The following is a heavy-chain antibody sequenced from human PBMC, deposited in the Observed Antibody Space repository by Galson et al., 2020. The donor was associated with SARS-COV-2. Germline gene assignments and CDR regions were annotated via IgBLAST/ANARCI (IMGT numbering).Heavy chain of an antibody. V-gene: IGHV3-21*01. J-gene: IGHJ5*02. CDR2: ISSSSSYI. CDR3: ARDPDKGLSWFDP. Sequence: GESLKISCAASGFTFSSYSMNWVRQAPGKGLEWVSSISSSSSYIYYADSVKGRFTISRDNAKNSLYLQMNSLRAEDTAVYYCARDPDKGLSWFDPWGQGTLVTVSS. D-gene: IGHD3-9*01. CDR1: GFTFSSYS.